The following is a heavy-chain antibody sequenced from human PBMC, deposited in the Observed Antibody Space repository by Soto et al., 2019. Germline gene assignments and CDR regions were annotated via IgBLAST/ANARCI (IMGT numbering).Heavy chain of an antibody. J-gene: IGHJ4*02. CDR1: GYPFTTYS. CDR3: AVDYYTSYYFDY. D-gene: IGHD3-3*01. CDR2: ITTYNEKT. Sequence: GASVKVSCKTSGYPFTTYSVTCVRQAPGQGLEWMGLITTYNEKTNYAQKFQGRVTMTADTSTSTAYMELRSLTSDDTAVYYCAVDYYTSYYFDYWGQGTLVTVSS. V-gene: IGHV1-18*01.